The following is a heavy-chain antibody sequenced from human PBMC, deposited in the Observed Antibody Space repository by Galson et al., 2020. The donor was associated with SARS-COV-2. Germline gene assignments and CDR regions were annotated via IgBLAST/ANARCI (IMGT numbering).Heavy chain of an antibody. CDR2: SNAGDGDT. CDR1: GHTYTTHA. D-gene: IGHD1-26*01. CDR3: ATSRVGSYSGSPLGGFGY. Sequence: ASVKVACKTSGHTYTTHAMHWVRQAPGQRPEWMGWSNAGDGDTKYSQEFQGRVTITWDTSASTAYMELSSLRSEDMAVYYCATSRVGSYSGSPLGGFGYWGQGTLVTVSS. V-gene: IGHV1-3*02. J-gene: IGHJ4*02.